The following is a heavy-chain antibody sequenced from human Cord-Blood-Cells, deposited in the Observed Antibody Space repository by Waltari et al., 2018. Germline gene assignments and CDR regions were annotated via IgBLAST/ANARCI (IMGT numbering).Heavy chain of an antibody. V-gene: IGHV1-69*06. CDR3: ARSTAYDILTGYYFDY. D-gene: IGHD3-9*01. Sequence: QVQLVQSGAEVKKPGSSVKVSCKASGGTFSSYAISWVRQAPGQGLEWMGGIIPIFGTANYAQKFQGRVTITADKATSTAYMGLSSLRSEDTAVYYCARSTAYDILTGYYFDYWGQGTLVTVSS. CDR1: GGTFSSYA. CDR2: IIPIFGTA. J-gene: IGHJ4*02.